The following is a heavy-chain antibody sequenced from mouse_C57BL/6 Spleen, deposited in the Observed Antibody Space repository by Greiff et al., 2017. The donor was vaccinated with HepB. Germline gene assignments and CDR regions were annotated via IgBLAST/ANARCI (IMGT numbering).Heavy chain of an antibody. CDR3: ASPHYYGSEAWFAY. CDR2: INPNNGGT. J-gene: IGHJ3*01. Sequence: EVQLQQSGPELVKPGASVKISCKASGYTFTDYYMNWVKQSHGKSLEWIGDINPNNGGTSYNQKFKGKATLTVDKSFRTAYMELRSLTSEDSAVYYCASPHYYGSEAWFAYWGQGTLVTVSA. D-gene: IGHD1-1*01. CDR1: GYTFTDYY. V-gene: IGHV1-26*01.